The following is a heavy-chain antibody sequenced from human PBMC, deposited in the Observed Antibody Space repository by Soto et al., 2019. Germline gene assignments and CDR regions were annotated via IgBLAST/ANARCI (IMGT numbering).Heavy chain of an antibody. CDR1: GFTFSSYA. CDR2: ISGSGGST. J-gene: IGHJ4*02. Sequence: EVQLLESGGGLVQPGGSLRLSCAASGFTFSSYAMSWVRQAPGKGLEWVSAISGSGGSTYYADSVKGRFTISRDNHKNPLYLQMNSLRAEDTGVYYCAKAGVLVLFYFDFLGQGTLVTGSS. D-gene: IGHD6-6*01. CDR3: AKAGVLVLFYFDF. V-gene: IGHV3-23*01.